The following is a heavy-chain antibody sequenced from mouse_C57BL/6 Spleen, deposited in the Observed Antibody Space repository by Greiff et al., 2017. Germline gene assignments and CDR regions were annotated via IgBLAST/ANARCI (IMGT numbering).Heavy chain of an antibody. J-gene: IGHJ4*01. CDR2: ISYDGSN. V-gene: IGHV3-6*01. D-gene: IGHD2-4*01. CDR3: ASHYDYDDYYAMDY. CDR1: GYSITSGYY. Sequence: VQLKESGPGLVKPSQSLSLTCSVTGYSITSGYYWNWIRQFPGNKLEWMGYISYDGSNNYNPSLKNRISITRDTSKNQFFLKLNSVTTEDTATYYCASHYDYDDYYAMDYWGQGTSVTVSS.